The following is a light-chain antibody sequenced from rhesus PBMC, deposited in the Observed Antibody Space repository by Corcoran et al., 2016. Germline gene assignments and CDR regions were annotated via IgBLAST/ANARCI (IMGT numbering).Light chain of an antibody. J-gene: IGKJ4*01. CDR2: KAS. V-gene: IGKV1-22*01. CDR3: QQYMRGPLT. CDR1: QRINTW. Sequence: DIRMTQSPSSLSASIGDTVTISCRASQRINTWLAWYQQKPGNAPKLLIFKASCLQSGVPSRFSGSGSGTEFTLTITSLVSEDFAIYFCQQYMRGPLTFGGGTKVELK.